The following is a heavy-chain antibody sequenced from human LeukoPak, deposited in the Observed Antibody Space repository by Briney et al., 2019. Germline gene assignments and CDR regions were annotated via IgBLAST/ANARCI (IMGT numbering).Heavy chain of an antibody. CDR1: GYTFTSYD. Sequence: ASVKVSCKASGYTFTSYDINWVRQATGQGLEWMGWMNPNSGNTSYAQKFQGRVTITRNTAISTAYMELSSLRSEDTAVYYCARRAIAAAGKSLGYWGKGTLVTVSS. CDR3: ARRAIAAAGKSLGY. J-gene: IGHJ4*02. V-gene: IGHV1-8*01. CDR2: MNPNSGNT. D-gene: IGHD6-13*01.